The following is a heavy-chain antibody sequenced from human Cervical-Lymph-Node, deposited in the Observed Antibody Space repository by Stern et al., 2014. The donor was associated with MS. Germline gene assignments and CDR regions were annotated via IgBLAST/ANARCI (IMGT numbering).Heavy chain of an antibody. CDR3: ARDKMYAFDY. CDR1: GYTFTSYG. Sequence: QVQLVQSGTEVKKPGASLIVSCKASGYTFTSYGISWVRQAPGQGLEWVGWISADSGTTKYAQNLRDRITLTRDTSTGTAYMELRTLRSEDTAVYYCARDKMYAFDYWGQGTLVSVSS. D-gene: IGHD2-8*01. J-gene: IGHJ4*02. V-gene: IGHV1-18*01. CDR2: ISADSGTT.